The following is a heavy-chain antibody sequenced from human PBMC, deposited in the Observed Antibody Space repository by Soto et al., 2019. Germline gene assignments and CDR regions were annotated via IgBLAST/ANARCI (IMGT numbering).Heavy chain of an antibody. D-gene: IGHD3-16*01. CDR3: ARFASCVYLDWCDP. V-gene: IGHV5-10-1*01. Sequence: GESLKISCKGSGYSFTSYWMSWGRQMPGKGLEWMGRIEPSDSYTNYSTSFQGHVTISADKSISTAYLQWSSLKASDAAMYCCARFASCVYLDWCDPWGHGTLVTVSS. CDR1: GYSFTSYW. J-gene: IGHJ5*02. CDR2: IEPSDSYT.